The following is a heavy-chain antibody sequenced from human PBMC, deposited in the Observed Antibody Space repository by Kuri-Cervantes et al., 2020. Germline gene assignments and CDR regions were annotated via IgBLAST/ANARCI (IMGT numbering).Heavy chain of an antibody. Sequence: GESLKISCAASGFTFSSYSMNWVRQAPGKGLEWVAVIWYDGSNKYYADSVKGRFTISRDNSKNTLYLQMNSLRAEDTAVYYCARRNSSPDASDIWGQGTMVTVSS. D-gene: IGHD6-19*01. CDR1: GFTFSSYS. CDR2: IWYDGSNK. J-gene: IGHJ3*02. V-gene: IGHV3-33*08. CDR3: ARRNSSPDASDI.